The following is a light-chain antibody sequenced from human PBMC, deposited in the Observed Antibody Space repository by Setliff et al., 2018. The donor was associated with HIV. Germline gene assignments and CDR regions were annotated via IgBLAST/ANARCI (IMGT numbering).Light chain of an antibody. CDR2: DVS. CDR1: SSDVGAYNY. J-gene: IGLJ1*01. V-gene: IGLV2-8*01. Sequence: QSALTQPPSASGSPGQSVTISCTGTSSDVGAYNYVSWYQKHPGKAPKLMIFDVSKRPSGVPDRFSGSKSGNTASLTVSGLQAEDEADYYCCSYAGSSTYVFGTGTKVTVL. CDR3: CSYAGSSTYV.